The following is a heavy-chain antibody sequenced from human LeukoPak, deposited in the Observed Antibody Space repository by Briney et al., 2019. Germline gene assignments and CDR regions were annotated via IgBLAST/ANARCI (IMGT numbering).Heavy chain of an antibody. J-gene: IGHJ5*02. V-gene: IGHV4-39*07. CDR2: IYYGGTS. CDR3: ARDFESGEYQLSNWFDP. CDR1: GDSISSSGYY. Sequence: SETLSLTCTVSGDSISSSGYYWGWIRQSPAKGLEWIGSIYYGGTSYYNPSLKSRVTISVDTSKNQFSLKLSSVTAADTAVYYCARDFESGEYQLSNWFDPWGQGTLVTVSS. D-gene: IGHD2-2*01.